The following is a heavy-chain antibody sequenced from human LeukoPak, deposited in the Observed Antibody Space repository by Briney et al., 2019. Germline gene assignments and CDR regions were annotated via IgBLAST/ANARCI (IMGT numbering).Heavy chain of an antibody. CDR1: GYTFTTYD. D-gene: IGHD3-22*01. V-gene: IGHV1-18*01. CDR2: ISAYNGNT. J-gene: IGHJ4*02. Sequence: ASVKVSCKASGYTFTTYDINWVRQATGQGLEWMGWISAYNGNTYYAQKLQGRVTMTTDTSTSTAYMELRSLRSDDTAVYYCASTYYDSSGYYYNFDYWGQGTLVTVSS. CDR3: ASTYYDSSGYYYNFDY.